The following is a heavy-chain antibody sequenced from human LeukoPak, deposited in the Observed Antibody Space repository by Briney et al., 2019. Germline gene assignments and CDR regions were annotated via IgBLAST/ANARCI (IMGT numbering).Heavy chain of an antibody. CDR3: ARGVRYYDSSGYEVGYFDY. V-gene: IGHV4-34*01. J-gene: IGHJ4*02. D-gene: IGHD3-22*01. CDR1: GGSFRGYY. Sequence: SETLSLTCAVYGGSFRGYYWSWIRQPPGKGLEWIGEINHSGSTNYNPSLKSRVTISVDTSKNQFSLKLSSVTAADTAVYYCARGVRYYDSSGYEVGYFDYWGQGTLVTVSS. CDR2: INHSGST.